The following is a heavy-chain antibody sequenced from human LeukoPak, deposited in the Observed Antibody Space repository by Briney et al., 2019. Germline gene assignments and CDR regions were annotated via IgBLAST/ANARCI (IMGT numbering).Heavy chain of an antibody. J-gene: IGHJ4*02. CDR1: AGSISSGSYC. D-gene: IGHD5-18*01. V-gene: IGHV4-61*02. CDR2: IYTSGST. Sequence: SQTLSLTCTVSAGSISSGSYCWSWIRQPAGKGLEWIGRIYTSGSTNYNPSLKSRVTISVDTSKNQFSLKLSSVTAADTAVYYCAREGFGWGYSYGSPFDYWGQGTLVTVSS. CDR3: AREGFGWGYSYGSPFDY.